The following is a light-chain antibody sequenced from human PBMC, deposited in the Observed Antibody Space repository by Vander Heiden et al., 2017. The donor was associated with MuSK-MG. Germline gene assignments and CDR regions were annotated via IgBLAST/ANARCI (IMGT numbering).Light chain of an antibody. CDR3: QQYYSYPYT. J-gene: IGKJ2*01. V-gene: IGKV1-8*01. CDR2: AAS. CDR1: QGISSY. Sequence: IRMTQSPSSFSASTGDRVTITCRASQGISSYLAWYQQKPGKAPKLLIYAASTLQSGVPSRFSGSGSGTDFTLTISCLQSEDFATYYCQQYYSYPYTFGQGTKLXIK.